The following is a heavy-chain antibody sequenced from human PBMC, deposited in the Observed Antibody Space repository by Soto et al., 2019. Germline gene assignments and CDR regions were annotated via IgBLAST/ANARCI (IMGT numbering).Heavy chain of an antibody. CDR3: ASPDSSGYYGAAFDI. V-gene: IGHV3-48*03. CDR2: ISSSGSTI. CDR1: GFTSSSYE. J-gene: IGHJ3*02. Sequence: GGSLRLSCAASGFTSSSYEMNWVRQAPGKGLEWVSYISSSGSTIYYADSVKGRFTISRDNAKNSLYLQMNSLRAEDTAVYYCASPDSSGYYGAAFDIWGQGTMVTVSS. D-gene: IGHD3-22*01.